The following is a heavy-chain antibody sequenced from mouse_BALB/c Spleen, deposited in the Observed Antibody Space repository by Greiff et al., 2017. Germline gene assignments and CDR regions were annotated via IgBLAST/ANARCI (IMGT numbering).Heavy chain of an antibody. J-gene: IGHJ2*01. Sequence: DVKLVESGGGLVKPGGSLKLSCAASGFTFSSYYMSWVRQTPEKRLELVAAINSNGGSTYYPDTVKGRFTISRDNAKNTLYLQMSSLKSEDTALYYCARQRYYFDYWGQGTTRTVSS. V-gene: IGHV5-6-2*01. CDR2: INSNGGST. CDR1: GFTFSSYY. CDR3: ARQRYYFDY.